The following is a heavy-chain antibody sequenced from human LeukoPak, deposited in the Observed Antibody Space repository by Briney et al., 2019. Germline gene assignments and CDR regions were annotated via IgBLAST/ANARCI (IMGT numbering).Heavy chain of an antibody. V-gene: IGHV3-21*01. Sequence: MPGGSLRLSCTASGFTFSIYNMNWVRQAPGKGLEWVALISSSSGYLCYTDSVKGRFTISRDNAKNSLYLQMNSLRAEDTAVYYCARGSEWEPLYYFDYWGQGNLVTVSS. CDR2: ISSSSGYL. J-gene: IGHJ4*02. D-gene: IGHD1-26*01. CDR3: ARGSEWEPLYYFDY. CDR1: GFTFSIYN.